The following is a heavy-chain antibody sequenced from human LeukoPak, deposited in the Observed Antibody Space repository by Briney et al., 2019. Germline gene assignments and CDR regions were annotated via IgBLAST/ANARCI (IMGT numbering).Heavy chain of an antibody. Sequence: GGSLRLSCAASGFTFSDYYMSWIRQAPGKGLEWVSYISSSSSYTNYADSVKGRFTISRDNAKNSLYLQMNSLRAVDTAVYYCARCSAHSSSWYSLGYWGQGTLVTVSS. CDR3: ARCSAHSSSWYSLGY. V-gene: IGHV3-11*06. D-gene: IGHD6-13*01. J-gene: IGHJ4*02. CDR1: GFTFSDYY. CDR2: ISSSSSYT.